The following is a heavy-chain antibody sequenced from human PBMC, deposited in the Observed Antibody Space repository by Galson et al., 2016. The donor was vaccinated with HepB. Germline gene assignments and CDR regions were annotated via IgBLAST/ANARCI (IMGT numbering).Heavy chain of an antibody. CDR3: ARDSPAYSYGTLDY. CDR1: GDSINTFY. D-gene: IGHD5-18*01. CDR2: IYYTGRT. V-gene: IGHV4-59*01. J-gene: IGHJ4*02. Sequence: SETLSLTCTVSGDSINTFYWNWIRQSPGKGLEWIGHIYYTGRTNYNPSLKSRVTISIDTSKSQFSLKLSSVTAADTAVYYCARDSPAYSYGTLDYWGQGTLATVSS.